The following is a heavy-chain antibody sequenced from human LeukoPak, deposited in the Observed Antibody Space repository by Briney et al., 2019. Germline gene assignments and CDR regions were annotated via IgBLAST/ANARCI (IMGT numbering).Heavy chain of an antibody. Sequence: GASLRLSCAPSGFSFSSYGMHWLRQAPGNGPEWVTFIRYDATIQYYTDSVKGRFTISRDNSKNTLCLQMNSLRPEDTAVYYCARAPRRYCTSDSCYVDWFDPWGQGTLVTVSS. V-gene: IGHV3-30*02. CDR1: GFSFSSYG. CDR2: IRYDATIQ. D-gene: IGHD2-2*01. J-gene: IGHJ5*02. CDR3: ARAPRRYCTSDSCYVDWFDP.